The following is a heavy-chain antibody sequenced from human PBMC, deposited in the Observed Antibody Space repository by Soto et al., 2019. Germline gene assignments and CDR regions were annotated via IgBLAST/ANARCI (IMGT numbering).Heavy chain of an antibody. V-gene: IGHV4-31*03. CDR2: THCTGLC. CDR1: GASMTSGSYY. Sequence: QVQLRESGPGLVKPSQTLSLICTVSGASMTSGSYYWTWIRQHPGRGLEWIGYTHCTGLCYVNPSLQSRVSISTDTSKTLFSLKLTSVTSADAAVYYCSAQSIAQGQYEHYWGQGTLVSGSS. J-gene: IGHJ4*02. CDR3: SAQSIAQGQYEHY. D-gene: IGHD2-15*01.